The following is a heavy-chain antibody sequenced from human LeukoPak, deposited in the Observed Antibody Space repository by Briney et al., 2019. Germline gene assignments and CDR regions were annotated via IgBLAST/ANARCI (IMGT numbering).Heavy chain of an antibody. Sequence: GGSLRLSCAASGFSFSSYAMTWARQAPVKGLEWVSAISGDGTRTYYADSVKGRFTISRDNSKNTLYLEMSSLRVEDTAIYYCAKWPEGAMNYFDYWGQGTLVTVSS. V-gene: IGHV3-23*01. D-gene: IGHD3-16*01. J-gene: IGHJ4*02. CDR1: GFSFSSYA. CDR2: ISGDGTRT. CDR3: AKWPEGAMNYFDY.